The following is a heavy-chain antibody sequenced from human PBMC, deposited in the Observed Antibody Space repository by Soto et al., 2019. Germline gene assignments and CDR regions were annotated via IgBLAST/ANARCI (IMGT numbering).Heavy chain of an antibody. CDR2: ITSSGSTM. CDR1: GFTFSDLY. V-gene: IGHV3-11*01. D-gene: IGHD3-10*01. Sequence: QVQLVESGGGLVKPGGSLRLSCAASGFTFSDLYMSWVRQAPGKGLEWVSYITSSGSTMYYADSVKGRFTISRDNAKNAQYLQMYILRAGDTTVYYCARLHYYYRRVTFDYWGQGTLVTVST. J-gene: IGHJ4*02. CDR3: ARLHYYYRRVTFDY.